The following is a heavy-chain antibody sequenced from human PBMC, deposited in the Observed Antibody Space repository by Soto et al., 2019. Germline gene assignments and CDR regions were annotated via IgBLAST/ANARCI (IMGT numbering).Heavy chain of an antibody. CDR3: ARDTVVVAATGYRAFDI. V-gene: IGHV4-59*06. D-gene: IGHD2-15*01. J-gene: IGHJ3*02. CDR1: GGSISSYY. Sequence: PSETLSLTCTVSGGSISSYYWSWIRQPPGKGLEWIGYIYYSGSTYYNPSLKSRVTISVDTSKNQFSPKLSSVTAADTAVYYCARDTVVVAATGYRAFDIWGQGTMVTVSS. CDR2: IYYSGST.